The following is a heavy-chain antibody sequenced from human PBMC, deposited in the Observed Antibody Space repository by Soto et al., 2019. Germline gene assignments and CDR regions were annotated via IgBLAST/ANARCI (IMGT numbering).Heavy chain of an antibody. CDR2: INHSGST. D-gene: IGHD3-3*01. J-gene: IGHJ4*02. V-gene: IGHV4-34*01. Sequence: QVQPQQWGAGLLKPSETLSLTCAVYGGSFSGYYWSWIRQPPGKGLEWIGEINHSGSTNYNPSLKSRVTISVDTSKNQFSLKLNSVIAADTAIYYCARGGFWRWSADYWGQGTLVTVSS. CDR1: GGSFSGYY. CDR3: ARGGFWRWSADY.